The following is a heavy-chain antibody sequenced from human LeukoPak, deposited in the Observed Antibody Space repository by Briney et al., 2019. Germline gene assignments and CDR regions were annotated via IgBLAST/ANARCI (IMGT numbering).Heavy chain of an antibody. CDR3: AKDQGIWGSCFDY. CDR1: GFTFGSFA. V-gene: IGHV3-30*18. J-gene: IGHJ4*02. CDR2: ISYDGSNK. Sequence: PGGSLRLSCAASGFTFGSFAMHWVRQAPGKGLEWVAVISYDGSNKYYADSVKGRFTISRDNSKNTLYLQMNSLRAEDTAVYYCAKDQGIWGSCFDYWGQGTLVTVSS. D-gene: IGHD3-16*01.